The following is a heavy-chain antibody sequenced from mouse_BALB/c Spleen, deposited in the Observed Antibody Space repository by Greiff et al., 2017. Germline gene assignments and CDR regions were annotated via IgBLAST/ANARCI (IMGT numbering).Heavy chain of an antibody. CDR3: GRGGGGVYYAMDY. Sequence: VQLKESGPELVKPGASVKISCKASGYSFTGYFMNWVKQSHGKSLEWIGRINPYNGDTFYNQKFKGKATLTVDKSSSTAHMELLSLTSEDSAVYYCGRGGGGVYYAMDYWGQGTSVTVSS. V-gene: IGHV1-37*01. D-gene: IGHD1-1*02. CDR2: INPYNGDT. J-gene: IGHJ4*01. CDR1: GYSFTGYF.